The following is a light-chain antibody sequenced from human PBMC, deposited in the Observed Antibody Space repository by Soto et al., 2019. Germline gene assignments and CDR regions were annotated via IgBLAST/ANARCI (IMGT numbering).Light chain of an antibody. Sequence: IHLTQSPSSLSASVGDRFTITGRASQGISSYLAWYQQKPGEAPKLLIYAASTLQSGVPSRFSGSGSGTDFTLTISSLQPEDFATYYCQQLDSYVFTFGPGTKVDIK. V-gene: IGKV1-9*01. J-gene: IGKJ3*01. CDR1: QGISSY. CDR2: AAS. CDR3: QQLDSYVFT.